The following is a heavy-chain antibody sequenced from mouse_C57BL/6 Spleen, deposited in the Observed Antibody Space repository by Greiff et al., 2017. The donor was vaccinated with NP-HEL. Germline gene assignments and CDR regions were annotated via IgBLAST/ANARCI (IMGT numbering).Heavy chain of an antibody. CDR1: GYAFSSYW. V-gene: IGHV1-80*01. CDR3: ARTTVVALYWYFDV. J-gene: IGHJ1*03. CDR2: IYPGDGDT. D-gene: IGHD1-1*01. Sequence: QVQLQQSGAELVKPGASVKISCKASGYAFSSYWMNWVKQRPGTGLEWIGQIYPGDGDTNYNGKFKGKATLTADKSSSTAYMQLSSLTSEDSAVYFCARTTVVALYWYFDVWGTGTTVTVSS.